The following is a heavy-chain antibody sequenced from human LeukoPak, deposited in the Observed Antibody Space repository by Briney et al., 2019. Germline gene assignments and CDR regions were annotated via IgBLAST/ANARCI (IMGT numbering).Heavy chain of an antibody. CDR2: ITPFFGVA. CDR1: GGNFGNYV. CDR3: ARDTNEEYSSSSDGLAV. V-gene: IGHV1-69*04. Sequence: GASVKVSCKASGGNFGNYVIHWVRQAPGQGLEWMGRITPFFGVANYAQTFQDGVTFTADKITNTAYMQISSLKSEDTAVYFCARDTNEEYSSSSDGLAVWGQGTTVTVSS. D-gene: IGHD6-6*01. J-gene: IGHJ6*02.